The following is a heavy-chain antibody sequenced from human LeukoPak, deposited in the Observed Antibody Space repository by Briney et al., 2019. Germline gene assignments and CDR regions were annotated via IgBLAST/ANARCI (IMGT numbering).Heavy chain of an antibody. CDR2: IYYSGST. J-gene: IGHJ4*02. D-gene: IGHD5-12*01. Sequence: SQTLFLTCTVSGGSISSGDYYWSWIRQPPGKGLEWIGYIYYSGSTYYNPSLKSRVTISVDTSKNQFSLKLSSVTAADTAVYYCARDDTPSGYLPNQGFDYWGQGTLVTVSS. CDR1: GGSISSGDYY. CDR3: ARDDTPSGYLPNQGFDY. V-gene: IGHV4-30-4*01.